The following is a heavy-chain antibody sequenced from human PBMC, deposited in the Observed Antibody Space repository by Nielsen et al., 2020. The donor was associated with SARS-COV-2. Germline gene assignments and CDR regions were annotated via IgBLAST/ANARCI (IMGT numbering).Heavy chain of an antibody. CDR1: GYTFTSYY. D-gene: IGHD2-15*01. J-gene: IGHJ5*02. V-gene: IGHV1-46*01. Sequence: ASVKVSCKASGYTFTSYYMHWVRQAPGQGLEWMGIINPSGGSISYAQKFQGRVTMTRDTSTSTVYMELSSLRSEDTAVYYCARDLGVVVAANWFDPWGQGTLVTVSS. CDR2: INPSGGSI. CDR3: ARDLGVVVAANWFDP.